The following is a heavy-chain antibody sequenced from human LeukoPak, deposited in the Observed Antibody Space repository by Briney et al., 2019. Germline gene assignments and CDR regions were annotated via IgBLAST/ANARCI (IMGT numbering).Heavy chain of an antibody. CDR1: GYTFTNYA. CDR2: INAGNGNT. CDR3: AIMTTVTYTYDY. V-gene: IGHV1-3*01. J-gene: IGHJ4*02. Sequence: GASVKVSCKASGYTFTNYAMHWVRQAPGQRLEWMGWINAGNGNTKYSQKFQGRVTITRDTSASTAYMELSRLRSDDTAVYYCAIMTTVTYTYDYWGQGTLVTVSS. D-gene: IGHD4-17*01.